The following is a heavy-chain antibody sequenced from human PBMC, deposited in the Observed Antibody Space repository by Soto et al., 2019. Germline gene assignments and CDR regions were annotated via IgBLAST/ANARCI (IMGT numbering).Heavy chain of an antibody. D-gene: IGHD1-20*01. V-gene: IGHV4-30-4*01. Sequence: PSETLSLTCTVSGGSISSYYWSWIRQPPGKGLEWIGYIYYSGSTYYNPSLKSRVTISVDTSKNQFSLKLSSVTAADTAGYYCARSPESYNWSTHIQHWGQGTLVTVSS. CDR2: IYYSGST. J-gene: IGHJ1*01. CDR1: GGSISSYY. CDR3: ARSPESYNWSTHIQH.